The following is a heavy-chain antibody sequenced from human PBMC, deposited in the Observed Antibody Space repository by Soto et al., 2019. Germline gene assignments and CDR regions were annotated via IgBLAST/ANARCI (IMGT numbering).Heavy chain of an antibody. CDR3: AKSVAVSQKRWANYFDS. D-gene: IGHD2-21*01. J-gene: IGHJ4*02. V-gene: IGHV3-9*01. Sequence: VQLVESGGGLVQPGRSLRLSCAASGFTFDDYGMHWVRLVPGKGLEWVSAISWDSSIIDYVDSVKGRFTISRDNARSSLYLQMNSLRPEDTALYYCAKSVAVSQKRWANYFDSWGQGTPVTVSS. CDR1: GFTFDDYG. CDR2: ISWDSSII.